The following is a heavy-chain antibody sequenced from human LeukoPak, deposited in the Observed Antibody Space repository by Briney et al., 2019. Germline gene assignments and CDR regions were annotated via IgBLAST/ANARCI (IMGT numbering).Heavy chain of an antibody. CDR2: ISGSGGST. D-gene: IGHD5-12*01. CDR3: AKDREWGGYEGFDI. J-gene: IGHJ3*02. V-gene: IGHV3-23*01. Sequence: GGSLRLSCAGSGFTFSSYAMSWVRQAPGKGLEWVSGISGSGGSTYYADSVKGRFTISRDNSKNTLYLQMNSLRVEDTAVYYCAKDREWGGYEGFDIWGQGTMVTVSS. CDR1: GFTFSSYA.